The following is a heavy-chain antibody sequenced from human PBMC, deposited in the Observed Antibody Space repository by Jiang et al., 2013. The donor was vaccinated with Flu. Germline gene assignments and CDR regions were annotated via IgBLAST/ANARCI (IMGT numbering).Heavy chain of an antibody. Sequence: VQLLESGGGVVQPGRSLRLSCAASGFTFSSYGMHWVRQAPGKGLEWVAVIWYDGSNKYYADSVKGRFTISRDNSKNTLYLQMNSLRAEDTAVYYCATQYDSSGYRFDYWGQGTLVTVSS. CDR1: GFTFSSYG. D-gene: IGHD3-22*01. V-gene: IGHV3-33*01. CDR2: IWYDGSNK. CDR3: ATQYDSSGYRFDY. J-gene: IGHJ4*02.